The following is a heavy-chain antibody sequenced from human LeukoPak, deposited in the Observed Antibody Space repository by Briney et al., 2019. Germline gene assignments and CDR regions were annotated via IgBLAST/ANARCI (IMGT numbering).Heavy chain of an antibody. Sequence: GGSLKLSCAASGFTFSGSAMHWVRQAPGKGPEWVGRIRSKANSYATANAASVTGRFTISRDDSKNTAYLQMNSLKTEDTAVYYCTRSTDYSGSHYGHDYWGQGTLVTVSP. CDR3: TRSTDYSGSHYGHDY. V-gene: IGHV3-73*01. J-gene: IGHJ4*02. CDR2: IRSKANSYAT. CDR1: GFTFSGSA. D-gene: IGHD1-26*01.